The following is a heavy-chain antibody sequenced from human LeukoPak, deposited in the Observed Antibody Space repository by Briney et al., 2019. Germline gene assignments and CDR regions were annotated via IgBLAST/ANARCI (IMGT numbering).Heavy chain of an antibody. CDR3: ARANYYGSGSYGFDP. V-gene: IGHV4-38-2*01. D-gene: IGHD3-10*01. CDR1: GYSISSGYY. Sequence: PSETLSLTCAVSGYSISSGYYWGWIRQPPRKGLEWIGSIYHSGSTYYNPSLKSRVTISVDTSKNQFSLKLSSVTAADTAVYYCARANYYGSGSYGFDPWGQGTLVTVSS. CDR2: IYHSGST. J-gene: IGHJ5*02.